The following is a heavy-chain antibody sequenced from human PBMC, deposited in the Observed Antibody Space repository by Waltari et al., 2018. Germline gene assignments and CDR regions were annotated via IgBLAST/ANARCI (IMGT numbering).Heavy chain of an antibody. J-gene: IGHJ4*02. D-gene: IGHD5-12*01. V-gene: IGHV3-21*01. CDR3: ARDGLALDY. CDR1: GFTFSSYS. Sequence: EVQLVESGGGLVKPGGSLRLSCAASGFTFSSYSMNWVRKAPGKGLDWGSSISSSSSYIYYADSVKGRFTISRDNSKNTLYLQMNSLRAEDTAVYYCARDGLALDYWGQGTLVTVSS. CDR2: ISSSSSYI.